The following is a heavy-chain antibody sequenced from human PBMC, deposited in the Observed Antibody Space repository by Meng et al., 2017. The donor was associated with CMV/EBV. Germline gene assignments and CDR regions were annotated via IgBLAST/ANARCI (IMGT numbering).Heavy chain of an antibody. CDR2: INPNSGGK. D-gene: IGHD2-2*01. J-gene: IGHJ4*02. CDR1: GYTFTGYY. V-gene: IGHV1-2*02. CDR3: ARDRCSSTSCYFEGDFDY. Sequence: ASVQVSCKASGYTFTGYYMHWVRQAPGQGLEWMGWINPNSGGKNYAQKFQGRVTMTRDTSISTAYMELSRLRSDDTAVYYCARDRCSSTSCYFEGDFDYWGQGTLVTVSS.